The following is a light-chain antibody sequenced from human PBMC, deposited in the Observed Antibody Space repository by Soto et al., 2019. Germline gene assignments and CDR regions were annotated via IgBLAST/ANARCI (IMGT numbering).Light chain of an antibody. V-gene: IGKV3-20*01. J-gene: IGKJ1*01. CDR3: QQYGSSPHVT. CDR2: GAS. Sequence: EIVLTQSPGTLSLSPGERATLSCRASQSVSSSYLAWYQQKPGQAPRLLIYGASSRATGIPDRFSGNGSGTDFTLTISRLEPEDFAVYYCQQYGSSPHVTFGQGTKVEIK. CDR1: QSVSSSY.